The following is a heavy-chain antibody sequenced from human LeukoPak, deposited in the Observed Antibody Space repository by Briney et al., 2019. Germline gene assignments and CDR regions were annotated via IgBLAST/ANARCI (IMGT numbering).Heavy chain of an antibody. J-gene: IGHJ6*03. V-gene: IGHV1-69*05. D-gene: IGHD6-13*01. CDR2: IIPIFGTA. CDR1: GGTFSSYA. CDR3: ATHLSQAAAGYYYYYMDV. Sequence: SVKVSCKASGGTFSSYAISWVRQAPGQGLEWMGGIIPIFGTANYAQKFQGRVTITTDESTSTDYMELSSLRSEDTAVYYCATHLSQAAAGYYYYYMDVWGKGTTVTVSS.